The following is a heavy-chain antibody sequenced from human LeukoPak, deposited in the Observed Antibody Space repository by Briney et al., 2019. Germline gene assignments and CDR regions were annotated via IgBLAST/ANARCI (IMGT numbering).Heavy chain of an antibody. CDR3: TRVEVNYYDSSGYYFFDY. J-gene: IGHJ4*02. D-gene: IGHD3-22*01. CDR1: GFTFGDYA. V-gene: IGHV3-49*04. CDR2: IRSKAYGGTT. Sequence: GGSLRLSCTASGFTFGDYAMSWVRQAPGKGLEWVGFIRSKAYGGTTEYAASVKGRFTISRDDSKSIAYLQMNSLKTEDTAVYYCTRVEVNYYDSSGYYFFDYWGQGTPVTVSS.